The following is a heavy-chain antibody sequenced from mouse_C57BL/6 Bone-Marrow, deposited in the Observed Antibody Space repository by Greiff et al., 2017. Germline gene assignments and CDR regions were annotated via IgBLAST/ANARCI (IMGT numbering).Heavy chain of an antibody. CDR1: GFNIKDYY. CDR2: IYPGDGET. D-gene: IGHD2-3*01. J-gene: IGHJ2*01. CDR3: ARSRWLLRLDY. V-gene: IGHV14-2*01. Sequence: VQLQQSGAELVKPGASVKLSCTASGFNIKDYYMHWVKQRTEQGLEWIGRIYPGDGETKYDAKFQGKATLTADTSSNTAYLQLSSLTSEDTAVXGGARSRWLLRLDYWGQGTTVTVSS.